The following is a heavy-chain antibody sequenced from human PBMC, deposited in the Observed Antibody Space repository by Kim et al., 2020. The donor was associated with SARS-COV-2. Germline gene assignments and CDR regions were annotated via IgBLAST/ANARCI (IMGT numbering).Heavy chain of an antibody. CDR3: AKEGGITGTNPFDY. Sequence: GGSLRLSCAASGFTFSSYAMSWVRQAPGKGLEWVSAISGRGSSTYYADSVKGRFTISRDNSKNTLYLQMNSLRAEDLAVYFCAKEGGITGTNPFDYWGQGTLVTVSS. V-gene: IGHV3-23*01. CDR1: GFTFSSYA. D-gene: IGHD1-20*01. CDR2: ISGRGSST. J-gene: IGHJ4*02.